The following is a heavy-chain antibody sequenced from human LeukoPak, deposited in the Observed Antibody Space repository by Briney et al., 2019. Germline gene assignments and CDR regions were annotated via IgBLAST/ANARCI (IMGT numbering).Heavy chain of an antibody. CDR1: GFTFDDYA. D-gene: IGHD5-18*01. CDR3: AKGGLRGYSCGYWDYFDY. V-gene: IGHV3-9*03. J-gene: IGHJ4*02. CDR2: ISWNSGSI. Sequence: PGRSLRLSCAASGFTFDDYAMHWVRQAPGKGLEWVSGISWNSGSIGYADSVKGRFTISRDNAKNSLYLQMNSLRAEDMALYYCAKGGLRGYSCGYWDYFDYWGQGTLVTVSS.